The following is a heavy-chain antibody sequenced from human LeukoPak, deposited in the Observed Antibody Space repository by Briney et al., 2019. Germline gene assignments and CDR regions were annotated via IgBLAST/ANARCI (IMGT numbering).Heavy chain of an antibody. D-gene: IGHD5-24*01. Sequence: GGSLRLSCAASGFTFSSSAMSWVRQAPGKGLGWVSTISGSGSGSSTYYADSVKGRFTISRHNSKNTLYLQMNSLRAEDTAVYYCAKSGYNRFDYWGQGTLVTVSS. CDR3: AKSGYNRFDY. CDR1: GFTFSSSA. J-gene: IGHJ4*02. CDR2: ISGSGSGSST. V-gene: IGHV3-23*01.